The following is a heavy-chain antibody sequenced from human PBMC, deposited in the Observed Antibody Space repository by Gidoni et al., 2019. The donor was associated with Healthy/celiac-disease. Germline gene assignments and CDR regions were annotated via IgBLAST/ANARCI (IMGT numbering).Heavy chain of an antibody. V-gene: IGHV3-30-3*01. CDR1: GFPFSSYA. D-gene: IGHD6-13*01. Sequence: QVQLVESGGGVVQPGRSLRLSCAASGFPFSSYAMHWVRQAPGKGLEWVAVISYDGSNKYYADSVKGRFTISRDNSKNTLYLQMNSLRAEDTAVYYCARAKAAAGTEGELDYWGQGTLVTVSS. CDR3: ARAKAAAGTEGELDY. CDR2: ISYDGSNK. J-gene: IGHJ4*02.